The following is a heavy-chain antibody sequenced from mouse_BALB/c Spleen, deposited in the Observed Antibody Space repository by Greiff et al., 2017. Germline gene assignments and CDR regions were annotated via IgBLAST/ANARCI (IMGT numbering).Heavy chain of an antibody. D-gene: IGHD1-1*01. Sequence: EVQLQQSGAELVKPGASVKLSCTASGFNIKDTYMHWVKQRPEQGLEWIGRIDPANGNTKYDPKFQGKATITADTSSNTAYLQLSSLTSEDTAVYYCARSWDGSSPYWYFDVWGAGTTVTVSS. V-gene: IGHV14-3*02. CDR1: GFNIKDTY. J-gene: IGHJ1*01. CDR3: ARSWDGSSPYWYFDV. CDR2: IDPANGNT.